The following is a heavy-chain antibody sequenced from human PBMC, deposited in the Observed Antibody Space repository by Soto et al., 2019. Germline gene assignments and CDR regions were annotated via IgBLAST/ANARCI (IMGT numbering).Heavy chain of an antibody. Sequence: RASVKVSCKASGYTFTGYDMHWVLQAPGQGLEWMGWINPNSGGTNYAQKFQGWVTMTRDTSISTAYMELSRLRSDDTAVYYCAREGYCSGGSCLGAFDIWGQGTMVTVSS. V-gene: IGHV1-2*04. D-gene: IGHD2-15*01. J-gene: IGHJ3*02. CDR1: GYTFTGYD. CDR3: AREGYCSGGSCLGAFDI. CDR2: INPNSGGT.